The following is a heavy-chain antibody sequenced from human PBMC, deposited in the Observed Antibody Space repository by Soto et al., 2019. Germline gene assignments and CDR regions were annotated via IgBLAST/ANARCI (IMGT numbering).Heavy chain of an antibody. V-gene: IGHV5-51*01. Sequence: GESLKISCKGSGCSFTSYWIGWVRHMPGKGLEWMGIIYPGDSDTRYSPSFRGQVTISADKSISTAYLQWSSLKASDTAMYICARLWGGQSKPTFSQKDYWGQGTLVTVST. CDR1: GCSFTSYW. CDR3: ARLWGGQSKPTFSQKDY. D-gene: IGHD3-3*01. CDR2: IYPGDSDT. J-gene: IGHJ4*02.